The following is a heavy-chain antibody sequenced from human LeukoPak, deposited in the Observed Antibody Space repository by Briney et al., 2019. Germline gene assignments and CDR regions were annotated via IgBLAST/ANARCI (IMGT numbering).Heavy chain of an antibody. CDR2: ISSSGSTI. J-gene: IGHJ4*02. D-gene: IGHD2-15*01. CDR1: GFTFSSYE. CDR3: ARVDMGFDY. Sequence: PGGSLRLSCAASGFTFSSYEMNWVRQAPGKGLELVSYISSSGSTIYYADSVKGRFTISRDNAKNSLYLQMNSLRAEDTAVYYCARVDMGFDYWGQGTLVTVSS. V-gene: IGHV3-48*03.